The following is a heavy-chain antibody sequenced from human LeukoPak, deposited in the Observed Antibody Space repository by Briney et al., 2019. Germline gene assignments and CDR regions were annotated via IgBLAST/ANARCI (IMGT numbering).Heavy chain of an antibody. CDR2: ITYDGSNK. Sequence: GRCLRLSCAASGFTFSNFATHWVRQAPGKGLEWVAVITYDGSNKYYADSVKGRFTISRDNSKNTLYLQMNSLRAEDTAVYYCARDNSGYPFGAFDSWGQGTMVTVCS. D-gene: IGHD3-22*01. CDR1: GFTFSNFA. CDR3: ARDNSGYPFGAFDS. V-gene: IGHV3-30-3*01. J-gene: IGHJ3*02.